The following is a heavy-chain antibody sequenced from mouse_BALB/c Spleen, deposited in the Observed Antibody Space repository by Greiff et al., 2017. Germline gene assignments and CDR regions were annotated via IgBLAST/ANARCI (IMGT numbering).Heavy chain of an antibody. CDR1: GFTFTDYY. CDR3: ARVPYYGNSRGYFDV. Sequence: EVKLVESGGGLVQPGGSLRLSCATSGFTFTDYYMSWVRQPPGKALEWLGFIRNKANGYTTEYSASVKGRFTISRDNSQSILYLQMNTLRAEDSATYYCARVPYYGNSRGYFDVWGAGTTVTVSS. V-gene: IGHV7-3*02. CDR2: IRNKANGYTT. J-gene: IGHJ1*01. D-gene: IGHD2-1*01.